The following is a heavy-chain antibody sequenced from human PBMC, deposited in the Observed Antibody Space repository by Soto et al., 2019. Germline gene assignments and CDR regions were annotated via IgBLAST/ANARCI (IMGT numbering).Heavy chain of an antibody. Sequence: PSETLSLTCAVYGGSFSGYYWSWIRQPPGKGLEWIGEINHSGSTNYNPSLKSRVTISVDTSKNQFSLKLSSVTAADTAVYYCARGATRRGYYYYGMDVWGQGTTVTVS. CDR2: INHSGST. CDR3: ARGATRRGYYYYGMDV. CDR1: GGSFSGYY. J-gene: IGHJ6*02. D-gene: IGHD5-12*01. V-gene: IGHV4-34*01.